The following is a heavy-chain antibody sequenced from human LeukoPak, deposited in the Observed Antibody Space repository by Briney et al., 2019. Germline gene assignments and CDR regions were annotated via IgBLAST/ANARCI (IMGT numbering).Heavy chain of an antibody. V-gene: IGHV3-23*01. CDR1: GFTLSSYG. D-gene: IGHD4-17*01. Sequence: GGSLRLSCAASGFTLSSYGMSWVRQAPGKGLEWVSAISGSGGSTNYADSVKGRFTIFRDNPKNTLYLQMNSLRAEDTAVYYCAKDPSTVTRGYFDYWGQGTLVTVSS. CDR2: ISGSGGST. J-gene: IGHJ4*02. CDR3: AKDPSTVTRGYFDY.